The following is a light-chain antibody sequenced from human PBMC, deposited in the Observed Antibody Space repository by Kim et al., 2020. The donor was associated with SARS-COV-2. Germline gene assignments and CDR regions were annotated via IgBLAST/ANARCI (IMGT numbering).Light chain of an antibody. CDR2: SNN. V-gene: IGLV1-44*01. Sequence: GQMSTLSCSGSSSNIGSNTVNGYQPLPGTAPKLLLYSNNQRPSGVPDRFSGSKSGTSASLAISGLQSEDEADYYCAAWDDSLNGPVFGGGTQLTVL. CDR3: AAWDDSLNGPV. CDR1: SSNIGSNT. J-gene: IGLJ2*01.